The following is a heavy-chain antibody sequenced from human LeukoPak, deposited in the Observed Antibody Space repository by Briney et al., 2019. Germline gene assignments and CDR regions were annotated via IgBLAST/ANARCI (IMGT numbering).Heavy chain of an antibody. V-gene: IGHV4-34*01. CDR2: INHSGST. CDR1: GGSFSGYY. Sequence: SETLSLTCAVYGGSFSGYYWSWIRQPPGKGLEWIGEINHSGSTNYNPSLKSRVTISVDTSKNQFSLKLSSVTAADTAVYYCARDQTVTTLYGMDVWGQGTTVTVSS. J-gene: IGHJ6*02. D-gene: IGHD4-17*01. CDR3: ARDQTVTTLYGMDV.